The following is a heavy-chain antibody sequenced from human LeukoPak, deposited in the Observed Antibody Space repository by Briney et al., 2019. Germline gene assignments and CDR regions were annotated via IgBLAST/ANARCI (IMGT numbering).Heavy chain of an antibody. CDR3: ARAPRWQVLYIDYYYYMDV. J-gene: IGHJ6*03. Sequence: GSSVKVSSKASGYTFTSYDINWVRQATGQGLEWMGWMKPNSGNTGYAQKFQGRVTITRNTSISTAYMELSSLRSEDTAVYYCARAPRWQVLYIDYYYYMDVWGKGTTVTVSS. D-gene: IGHD2-2*02. V-gene: IGHV1-8*03. CDR2: MKPNSGNT. CDR1: GYTFTSYD.